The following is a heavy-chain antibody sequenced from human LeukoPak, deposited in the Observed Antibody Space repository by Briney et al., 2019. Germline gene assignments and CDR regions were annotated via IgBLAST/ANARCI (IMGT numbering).Heavy chain of an antibody. CDR1: GGTFSNYA. D-gene: IGHD3-3*01. V-gene: IGHV1-69*13. CDR3: ARARGVGDDLYYFDY. J-gene: IGHJ4*02. CDR2: IIPIFDTA. Sequence: SVKVSCKASGGTFSNYAISWVRQAPGQGLEWMGGIIPIFDTADYAQKFQGRLTITADESTSTAYMELSSLRAEDTAVYYCARARGVGDDLYYFDYWGQGTLVTVSS.